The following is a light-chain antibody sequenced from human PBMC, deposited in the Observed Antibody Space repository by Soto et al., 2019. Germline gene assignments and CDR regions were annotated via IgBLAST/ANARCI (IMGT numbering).Light chain of an antibody. CDR2: GAS. CDR1: HSVSSSY. Sequence: EIVLTQSPGTLSLSPGERATLSCRASHSVSSSYLAWYQQKPGQAARLLIYGASSRATGIPDRFSGSGSGTDFTLTISRLEPEDFAVYYYQQYGSSPPTFGEGTKVDIK. V-gene: IGKV3-20*01. CDR3: QQYGSSPPT. J-gene: IGKJ1*01.